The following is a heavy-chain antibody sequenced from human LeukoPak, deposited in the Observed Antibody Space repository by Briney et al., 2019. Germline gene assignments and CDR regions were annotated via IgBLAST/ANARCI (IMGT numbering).Heavy chain of an antibody. Sequence: GRCLRLSCAASGFTFSIYSMNCGRHAPGKGLECGSSISSGYSFIYYADSVKRRFTIPRDNAKNSLYLQMTSRRGEDTAVYYGARLLGAYGDYGGYFYYWGQGTLVTVSS. CDR2: ISSGYSFI. V-gene: IGHV3-21*01. D-gene: IGHD4-17*01. CDR1: GFTFSIYS. CDR3: ARLLGAYGDYGGYFYY. J-gene: IGHJ4*02.